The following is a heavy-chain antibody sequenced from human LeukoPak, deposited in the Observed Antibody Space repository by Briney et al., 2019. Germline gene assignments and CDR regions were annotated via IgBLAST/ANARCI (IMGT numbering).Heavy chain of an antibody. J-gene: IGHJ4*02. CDR3: ARGGCSSTSCYPFFDY. D-gene: IGHD2-2*01. V-gene: IGHV4-39*01. Sequence: PSETLSLTCTVSGGSISSYYWGWIRQPPGKGLEWIGSIYYSGSTYYNPSLKSRVTISVDTSKNQFSLKLSSVTAADTAVYYCARGGCSSTSCYPFFDYWGQGTLVTVSS. CDR1: GGSISSYY. CDR2: IYYSGST.